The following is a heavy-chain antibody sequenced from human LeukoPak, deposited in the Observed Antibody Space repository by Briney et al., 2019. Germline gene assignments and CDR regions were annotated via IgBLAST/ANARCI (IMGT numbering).Heavy chain of an antibody. CDR2: MNPNSGNT. CDR1: GYTFTNYD. Sequence: ASVKVSCKASGYTFTNYDINWVRQATGQGLEWMGWMNPNSGNTGYAQKFQGRVSMTRNTSISTAYMELSSLRSEGTAVYYCARGIGSTTVTTLEYYFDYWGQGTLVTVSS. D-gene: IGHD4-17*01. CDR3: ARGIGSTTVTTLEYYFDY. J-gene: IGHJ4*02. V-gene: IGHV1-8*01.